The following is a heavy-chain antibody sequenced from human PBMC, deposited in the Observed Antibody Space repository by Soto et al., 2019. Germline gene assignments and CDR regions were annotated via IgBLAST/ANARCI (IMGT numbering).Heavy chain of an antibody. J-gene: IGHJ4*02. V-gene: IGHV1-3*05. CDR3: XXXXXXXXXEDX. CDR1: GYTFTSYA. CDR2: INAGNGNT. Sequence: QVQLVQSGAEEKKPGASVKVSCKASGYTFTSYAMHWVRQAPGQRLEWMGWINAGNGNTKYSQKFQGRVTITRDTSASTAYXXXXXXXXXXXXXXXXXXXXXXXXXEDXWGQGTLVTVSS.